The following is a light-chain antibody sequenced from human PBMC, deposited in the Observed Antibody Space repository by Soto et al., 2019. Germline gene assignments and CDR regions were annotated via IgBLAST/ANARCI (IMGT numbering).Light chain of an antibody. CDR2: WAS. CDR3: QPYYSPPST. V-gene: IGKV4-1*01. J-gene: IGKJ3*01. CDR1: QSVLYSSNNKNY. Sequence: DIVMTQSPDSLAVSLGERATINCKSSQSVLYSSNNKNYLAWYQQKPGQPPKLLIYWASTPESGVPDRFSGSGSGTDFTLAISSLQAEDVAVYYCQPYYSPPSTSGPGTKVDIK.